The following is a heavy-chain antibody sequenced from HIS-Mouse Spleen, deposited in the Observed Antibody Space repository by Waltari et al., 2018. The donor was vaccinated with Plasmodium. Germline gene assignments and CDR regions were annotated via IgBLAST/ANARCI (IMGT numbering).Heavy chain of an antibody. V-gene: IGHV1-69*04. D-gene: IGHD7-27*01. CDR2: IIPILGIA. CDR1: GGTFTSYA. CDR3: AGGGATGEAFTLDY. Sequence: QVQLVQSGAEVKQPGSSVKVSCKASGGTFTSYAFSWVRQAPGQGLEWMGRIIPILGIANYAQKFQGRVTITADKSTSTAYMELSSLRSEDTAVYYCAGGGATGEAFTLDYWGQGTLVTVSS. J-gene: IGHJ4*02.